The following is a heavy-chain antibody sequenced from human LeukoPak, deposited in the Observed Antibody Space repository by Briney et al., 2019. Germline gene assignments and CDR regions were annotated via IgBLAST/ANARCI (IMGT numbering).Heavy chain of an antibody. CDR1: GYTFSSSG. V-gene: IGHV1-18*01. J-gene: IGHJ4*02. CDR3: ARDSPGGNYGINFDY. Sequence: RASVKVSCKASGYTFSSSGISWVRQAPGQGLEWMGWISTSNGNTNYAQKLQGRVTMTTDTSTSTAYMELRSLRSDDTAVYYCARDSPGGNYGINFDYWGQGTLVTVSS. CDR2: ISTSNGNT. D-gene: IGHD1-26*01.